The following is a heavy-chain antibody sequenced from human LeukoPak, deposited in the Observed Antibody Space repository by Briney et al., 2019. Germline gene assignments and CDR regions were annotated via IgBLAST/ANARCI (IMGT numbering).Heavy chain of an antibody. CDR3: VRHSRVVAFDY. V-gene: IGHV4-59*08. CDR2: IYYTGNT. D-gene: IGHD2-15*01. Sequence: SETLSLTCTVSGVSISNHYSSWIRQPPGKGLEWIGYIYYTGNTNYNPSLKSRVTISEDTSKNQVSLELSPVTVADTAVYYCVRHSRVVAFDYWGQGNLVTVSS. J-gene: IGHJ4*02. CDR1: GVSISNHY.